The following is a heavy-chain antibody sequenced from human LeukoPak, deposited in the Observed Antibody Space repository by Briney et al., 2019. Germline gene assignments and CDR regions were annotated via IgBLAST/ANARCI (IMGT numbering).Heavy chain of an antibody. CDR3: ARDQPDYYDSSGYYR. CDR1: GFTFSDYY. D-gene: IGHD3-22*01. CDR2: ISSSSDYT. Sequence: GGSLRLSCAASGFTFSDYYMTWIRQAPGKGLEWLSYISSSSDYTDYADSVKGRFTISRDNAKNSLYLQMNGLRAVDTAVYYCARDQPDYYDSSGYYRWGQGTLVTVSS. V-gene: IGHV3-11*06. J-gene: IGHJ4*02.